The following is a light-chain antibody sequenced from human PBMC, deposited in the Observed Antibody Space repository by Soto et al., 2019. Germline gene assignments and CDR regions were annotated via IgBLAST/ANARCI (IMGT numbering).Light chain of an antibody. CDR1: QSVSNTY. CDR2: DTS. CDR3: QQYGTSEII. J-gene: IGKJ5*01. V-gene: IGKV3-20*01. Sequence: IVLTQSPGTLSLSPGERATLSCRTSQSVSNTYVAWYQQKPGQAPRLLIYDTSSRVTGIPDRFSGSGSGTDFTLTISRLEPEDFAVFHCQQYGTSEIIFGQGTRLE.